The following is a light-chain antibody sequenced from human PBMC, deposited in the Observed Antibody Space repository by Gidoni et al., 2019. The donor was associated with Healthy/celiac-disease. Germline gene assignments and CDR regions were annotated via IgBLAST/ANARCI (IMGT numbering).Light chain of an antibody. CDR1: QSISSW. Sequence: IQMTQSPSTRSSSVGDRVTITCRASQSISSWLAWYQQKPGKAPKLLIYKASSLESGGPSRFSGSGSGTEFTLTISSLQPDDFATYYCQQYNSYSWTFXQXTKVEIK. CDR3: QQYNSYSWT. V-gene: IGKV1-5*03. CDR2: KAS. J-gene: IGKJ1*01.